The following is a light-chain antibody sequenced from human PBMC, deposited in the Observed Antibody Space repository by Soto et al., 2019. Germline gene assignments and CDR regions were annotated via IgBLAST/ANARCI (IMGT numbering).Light chain of an antibody. CDR1: QSVTSN. Sequence: EIVMTQSPATLSVSPGERATLSCRASQSVTSNLAWYQQKPGQAPSLLFYGASNRAPGIPARFSGSGSGTDFTLTISSLQSDGIAVYYCQQYHDWIAFGGGTKVEIK. V-gene: IGKV3-15*01. CDR3: QQYHDWIA. J-gene: IGKJ4*01. CDR2: GAS.